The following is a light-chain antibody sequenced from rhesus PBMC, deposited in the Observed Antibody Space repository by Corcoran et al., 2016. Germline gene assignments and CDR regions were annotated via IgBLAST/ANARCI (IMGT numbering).Light chain of an antibody. Sequence: DIQMTQSPSSLSASVGDTVTITRQASQGISSWLAWYQQKPGKAPKLLIYKASSLQSGVPSRFSGSGSGTDFTLPISSLQPEDFATYYCLQYSSSPWTFGQGTKVEIK. J-gene: IGKJ1*01. CDR2: KAS. CDR3: LQYSSSPWT. V-gene: IGKV1-22*01. CDR1: QGISSW.